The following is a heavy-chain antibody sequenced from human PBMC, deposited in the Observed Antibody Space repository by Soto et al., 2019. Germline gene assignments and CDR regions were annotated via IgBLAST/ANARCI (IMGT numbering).Heavy chain of an antibody. D-gene: IGHD3-10*01. V-gene: IGHV3-21*04. CDR2: ISSSNTYI. Sequence: GGSLRLSCTGSGFNFGGYTVNWVRQAPGKGLEWVSSISSSNTYIFYADTVKDRFIISRDNTKNSVYLQINRLRTEDTALYYCASAMTMGWSPQGYWGQGTPVTVSS. J-gene: IGHJ4*02. CDR1: GFNFGGYT. CDR3: ASAMTMGWSPQGY.